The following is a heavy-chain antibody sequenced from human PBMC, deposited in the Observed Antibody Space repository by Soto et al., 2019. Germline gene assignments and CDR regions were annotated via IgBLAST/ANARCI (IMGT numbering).Heavy chain of an antibody. CDR2: INPNGGVA. D-gene: IGHD5-12*01. CDR1: GDSFNDYY. Sequence: QVQLVQSGAEVRKPGASVTVSCRSSGDSFNDYYIHWVRQAPGQGFEWMGWINPNGGVAKYAQKSQGWVSLTTDTSIRTVYMQLSRLRSDDTAVYYCARESGGATATLDYYYFYMDVWGTGTTITVSS. J-gene: IGHJ6*03. V-gene: IGHV1-2*04. CDR3: ARESGGATATLDYYYFYMDV.